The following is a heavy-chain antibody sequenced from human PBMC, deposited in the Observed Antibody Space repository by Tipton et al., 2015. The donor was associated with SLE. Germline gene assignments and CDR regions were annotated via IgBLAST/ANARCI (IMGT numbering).Heavy chain of an antibody. CDR1: GGTFSSSA. D-gene: IGHD2-21*01. CDR3: AHIGSVGYGMFF. J-gene: IGHJ6*04. Sequence: QVQLVPSGPEVKKPGSSVKVSCKASGGTFSSSAISWVRQAPGQGLEWIVEIIPMFATTNNAQRFQGRVTFTADETTSTAYMDLSRLTSADTAVYYCAHIGSVGYGMFFCGEGTGVTFPS. V-gene: IGHV1-69*01. CDR2: IIPMFATT.